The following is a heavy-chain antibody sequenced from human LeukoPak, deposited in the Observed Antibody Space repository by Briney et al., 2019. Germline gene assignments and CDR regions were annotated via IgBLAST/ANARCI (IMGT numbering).Heavy chain of an antibody. Sequence: ASVKVSCKASGYTFTTYTISWVRQAPGQGLEWMGWISVYNGNTNTALKFQGRVTMTADRSTSTAYMELRSLTSDDTAVYYCAIWDSVDIVATNDGYWGQGTLVSVSS. D-gene: IGHD5-12*01. CDR1: GYTFTTYT. CDR2: ISVYNGNT. V-gene: IGHV1-18*04. CDR3: AIWDSVDIVATNDGY. J-gene: IGHJ4*02.